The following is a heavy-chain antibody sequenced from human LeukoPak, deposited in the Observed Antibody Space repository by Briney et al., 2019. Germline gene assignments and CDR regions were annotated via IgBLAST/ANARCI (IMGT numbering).Heavy chain of an antibody. CDR1: GFTFSSYG. CDR2: IRYDGSNK. CDR3: AKDLIGDPYYFDY. J-gene: IGHJ4*02. D-gene: IGHD2-21*02. V-gene: IGHV3-30*02. Sequence: GGSLRLSCAASGFTFSSYGMHWVRQAPGKGLEWVAFIRYDGSNKYYADSVKGRFTISRDNSKNTLYLQMNSLRAEDTAVYYCAKDLIGDPYYFDYWGQGTLVTVSS.